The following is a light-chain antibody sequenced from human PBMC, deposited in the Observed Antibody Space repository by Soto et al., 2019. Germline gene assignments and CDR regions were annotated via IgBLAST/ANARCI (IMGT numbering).Light chain of an antibody. CDR3: QHYNDGPPWT. CDR2: GAS. J-gene: IGKJ1*01. CDR1: QSVTSN. Sequence: IVMTQSPATLSVSPGERATLSCRASQSVTSNLAWYQQKPGQAPRLLIFGASTRATGIAARFSGSGSGTEFTLTISSLQSEDSAVYYCQHYNDGPPWTFGQGIKVDIK. V-gene: IGKV3-15*01.